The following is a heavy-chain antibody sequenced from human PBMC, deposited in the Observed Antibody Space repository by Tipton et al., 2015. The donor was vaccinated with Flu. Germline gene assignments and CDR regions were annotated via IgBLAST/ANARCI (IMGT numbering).Heavy chain of an antibody. Sequence: TLSLTCSVSGDSIGYPYYWGWIRQPPGKGLEWIGNIHRSGNTYHNPSLKSRVTMSVDSSKNQFSLRLTSVTAADTAVYYCARDPGSDYGPYYFDYWGQGTLVTVSS. J-gene: IGHJ4*02. CDR2: IHRSGNT. CDR3: ARDPGSDYGPYYFDY. CDR1: GDSIGYPYY. D-gene: IGHD4-17*01. V-gene: IGHV4-38-2*02.